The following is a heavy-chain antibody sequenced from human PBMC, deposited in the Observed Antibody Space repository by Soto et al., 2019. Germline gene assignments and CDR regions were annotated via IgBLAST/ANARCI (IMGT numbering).Heavy chain of an antibody. D-gene: IGHD3-10*01. CDR3: AKDSDREYFQH. Sequence: EVQLLESGGSLVQPGGSLRLSCAASGFTFSSYGMSWVRQAPEKGLEWVSGISASDGGAYYADSVKGRFTISRDNSENTLYLQMNRLRVEDTAVYYCAKDSDREYFQHWGQGTLVTVSS. J-gene: IGHJ1*01. CDR1: GFTFSSYG. CDR2: ISASDGGA. V-gene: IGHV3-23*01.